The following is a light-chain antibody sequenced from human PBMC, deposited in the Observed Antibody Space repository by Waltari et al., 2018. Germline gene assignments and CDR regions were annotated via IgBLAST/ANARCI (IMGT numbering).Light chain of an antibody. V-gene: IGLV2-23*01. CDR1: SSDVGNYDL. CDR3: CSYAGSTLV. CDR2: EGS. J-gene: IGLJ3*02. Sequence: QSALTQPASVSGSPGQSITISCTGTSSDVGNYDLVSWYQQHPGKVPKLIIYEGSKRASGVSNRFSGSKSGNTASLTISGLQAEDEADYYCCSYAGSTLVFGGGTKLTVL.